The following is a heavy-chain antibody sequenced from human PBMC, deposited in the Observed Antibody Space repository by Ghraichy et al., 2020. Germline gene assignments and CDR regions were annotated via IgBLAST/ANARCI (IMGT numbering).Heavy chain of an antibody. D-gene: IGHD2-8*01. CDR1: DFTFSIYG. V-gene: IGHV3-30*18. CDR2: ISYDGRIT. CDR3: AKGRSYCTNGACYSIGALDV. Sequence: SLNISCAASDFTFSIYGMHWVRQAPAKGLEWVAAISYDGRITYFADSVKGRFTISRDNSENTLYLQMNSLRAEDTAVYYCAKGRSYCTNGACYSIGALDVWGQGTTVTVSS. J-gene: IGHJ6*02.